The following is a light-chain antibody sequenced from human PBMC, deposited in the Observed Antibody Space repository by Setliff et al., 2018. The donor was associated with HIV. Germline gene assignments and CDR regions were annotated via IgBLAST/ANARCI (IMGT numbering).Light chain of an antibody. Sequence: QSVLAQPASVCGSPGQSITISCTGTSNDVGGYNYVSWYQQDPGKAPKLMIYDVSNRPSGVSNRFSGSKSGNTASLTISGLLAEDDADYYCSSYTSSFTYVFGTGTKVTVL. J-gene: IGLJ1*01. CDR3: SSYTSSFTYV. CDR1: SNDVGGYNY. V-gene: IGLV2-14*03. CDR2: DVS.